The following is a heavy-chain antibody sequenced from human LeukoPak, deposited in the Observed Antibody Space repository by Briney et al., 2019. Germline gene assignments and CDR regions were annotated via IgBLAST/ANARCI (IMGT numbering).Heavy chain of an antibody. Sequence: GGSLRLSCAASGFTFSSYGMHWVRQAPGKGLEWVAVISYDGSNKYYADSVKGRFTISRDNSKNTLYLQMNSLRAEDTAAYYCAKDCMITFGGVIDCFDYWGQGTLVTVSS. D-gene: IGHD3-16*02. CDR3: AKDCMITFGGVIDCFDY. J-gene: IGHJ4*02. CDR1: GFTFSSYG. V-gene: IGHV3-30*18. CDR2: ISYDGSNK.